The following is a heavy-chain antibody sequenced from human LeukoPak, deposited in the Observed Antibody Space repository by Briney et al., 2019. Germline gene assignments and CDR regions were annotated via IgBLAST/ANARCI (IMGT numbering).Heavy chain of an antibody. J-gene: IGHJ6*02. CDR1: GFTVSSNY. CDR3: ARLMVRGYYYYYYGMDV. Sequence: GSLRLSCAASGFTVSSNYMSWVRQAPGKGLEWVSVIYSGGSTYYADSVKGRFTISRDNSKNTLYLQMNSLRAEDTAVYYCARLMVRGYYYYYYGMDVWGQGTTVTVSS. CDR2: IYSGGST. V-gene: IGHV3-53*01. D-gene: IGHD3-10*01.